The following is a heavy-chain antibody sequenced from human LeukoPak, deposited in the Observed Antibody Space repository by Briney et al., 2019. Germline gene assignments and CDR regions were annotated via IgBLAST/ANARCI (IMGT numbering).Heavy chain of an antibody. V-gene: IGHV1-46*01. CDR1: GYSFTTYY. J-gene: IGHJ4*02. Sequence: ASVKVSCKASGYSFTTYYIHWVRQAPGQGLDWVAIINPSDGWTKYAQRFQGRLTLTRDTSTSTVYMELGSLTSEDTAVYYCARDEITTEENDFDYWGQGTLVTVSS. CDR3: ARDEITTEENDFDY. D-gene: IGHD1-1*01. CDR2: INPSDGWT.